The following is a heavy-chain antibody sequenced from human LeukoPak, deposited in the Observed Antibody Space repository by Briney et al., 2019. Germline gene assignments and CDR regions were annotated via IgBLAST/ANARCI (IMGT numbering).Heavy chain of an antibody. CDR3: TTSMIVVVNDDY. CDR1: GFTFSNAW. CDR2: IKSKTDGGTT. Sequence: GGSLRLSCAASGFTFSNAWVSWVRQAPGKGLEWVGRIKSKTDGGTTDYAAPVKGRFTISRDDSKNTLYLQMNSLKTEDTAVYYCTTSMIVVVNDDYWGQGTLVTVSS. J-gene: IGHJ4*02. D-gene: IGHD3-22*01. V-gene: IGHV3-15*01.